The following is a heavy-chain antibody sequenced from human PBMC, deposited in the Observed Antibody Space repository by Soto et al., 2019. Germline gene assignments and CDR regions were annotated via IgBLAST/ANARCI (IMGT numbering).Heavy chain of an antibody. Sequence: PSATLSLTCPVSGCSVSTSYSYWVWIRRPPGKGLEWVGTIDYSGGTTYNPSLESRVTISVDTSKNQFSLRLSFVTAADTAVYYCARRTPLYASESSRFDPWGQGALVTVSS. D-gene: IGHD3-10*01. CDR1: GCSVSTSYSY. CDR2: IDYSGGT. CDR3: ARRTPLYASESSRFDP. V-gene: IGHV4-39*01. J-gene: IGHJ5*02.